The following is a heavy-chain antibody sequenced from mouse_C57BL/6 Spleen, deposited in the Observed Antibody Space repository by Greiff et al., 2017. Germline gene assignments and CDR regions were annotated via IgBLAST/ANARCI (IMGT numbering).Heavy chain of an antibody. J-gene: IGHJ4*01. CDR3: ARYIGNSHAMDY. D-gene: IGHD2-1*01. Sequence: EVQLQQSGPELVKPGASVKISCKASGYTFTDYYMNWVKQSHGKSLEWIGDINPNNGGTSYNQKFKGKATLTVDKSSSTAYMELRSLTSEDSAVYYCARYIGNSHAMDYWGQGTSVTVSS. CDR1: GYTFTDYY. CDR2: INPNNGGT. V-gene: IGHV1-26*01.